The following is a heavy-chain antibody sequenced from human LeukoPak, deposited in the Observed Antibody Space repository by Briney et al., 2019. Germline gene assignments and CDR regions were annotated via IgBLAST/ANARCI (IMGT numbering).Heavy chain of an antibody. CDR2: ISSSSSYI. D-gene: IGHD2-21*02. V-gene: IGHV3-21*01. J-gene: IGHJ4*02. CDR3: ARVKESVSGGDHVDY. Sequence: GGSLRLSCAASGYTFSSYSMNWVRQAPGKGLEWVSSISSSSSYIYYADSVKGRFTISRDNAKNSLYLQMNSLRAEDTAVYYCARVKESVSGGDHVDYWGQGTLVTVSS. CDR1: GYTFSSYS.